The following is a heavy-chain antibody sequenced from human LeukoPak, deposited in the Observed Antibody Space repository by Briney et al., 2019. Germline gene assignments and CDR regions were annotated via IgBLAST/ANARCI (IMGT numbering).Heavy chain of an antibody. Sequence: GGSLRLSCAASGFTFSSYEMNWVRQAPGKGLEWVSYISSSGSTIYYADSVKGRFTISRDNTKNSLYLQMNSLRAEDTAVYYCARGITMVRGIPNWFYSWGQGTPVTVSS. V-gene: IGHV3-48*03. J-gene: IGHJ5*01. CDR2: ISSSGSTI. D-gene: IGHD3-10*01. CDR1: GFTFSSYE. CDR3: ARGITMVRGIPNWFYS.